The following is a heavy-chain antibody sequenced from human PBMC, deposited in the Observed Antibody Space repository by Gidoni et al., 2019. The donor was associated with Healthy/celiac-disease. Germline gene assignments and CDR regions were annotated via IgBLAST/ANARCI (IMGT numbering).Heavy chain of an antibody. J-gene: IGHJ6*02. V-gene: IGHV1-46*01. Sequence: QVQLVQSGAEVKKPGASVKVSCKASGYTFTSYYIHWVRQAPGQGLEWMGIINPSGGSTSYAQKFQGRVTMTRDTSTSTVYMELSSLRSEDTAVYYCARGRRRGYSGYDGYYYGMDVWGQGTTVTVSS. CDR1: GYTFTSYY. D-gene: IGHD5-12*01. CDR3: ARGRRRGYSGYDGYYYGMDV. CDR2: INPSGGST.